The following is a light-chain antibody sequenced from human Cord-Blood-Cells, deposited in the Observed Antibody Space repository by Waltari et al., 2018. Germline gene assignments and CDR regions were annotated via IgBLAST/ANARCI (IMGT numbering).Light chain of an antibody. J-gene: IGLJ1*01. CDR2: AVS. CDR3: SSYTSSSFSYV. V-gene: IGLV2-14*01. CDR1: SSDVGGYNY. Sequence: QSALTQPASVSGSPGQSITISCTGTSSDVGGYNYVSWYQQHPGKAPKLIIYAVSNRPSGVSNRFSGSKSGNTASLTISGLQAEDEADYYCSSYTSSSFSYVFGTGTKVTVL.